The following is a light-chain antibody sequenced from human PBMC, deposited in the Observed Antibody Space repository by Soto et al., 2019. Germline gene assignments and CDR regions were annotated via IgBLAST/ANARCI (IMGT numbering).Light chain of an antibody. CDR3: LQDYDYPRT. J-gene: IGKJ1*01. CDR1: QGIRTE. CDR2: AAS. V-gene: IGKV1-6*01. Sequence: ATELTQSPASLSAYVGDRVTIACRASQGIRTELGWYQQKPGEAPKLLIYAASTLQSGVPSRFSGSGSGTDFTLTISSLQPEDFATYYCLQDYDYPRTFGQGTKV.